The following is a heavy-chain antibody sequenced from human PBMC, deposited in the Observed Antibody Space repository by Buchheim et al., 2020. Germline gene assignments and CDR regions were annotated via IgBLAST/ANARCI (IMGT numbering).Heavy chain of an antibody. J-gene: IGHJ4*02. D-gene: IGHD5-18*01. V-gene: IGHV3-33*01. CDR3: ARDGSQLWYYGFDY. CDR1: GFTFSSYG. Sequence: QVQLVESGGGVVQPGTSLRLSCAASGFTFSSYGMHWVRQAPGKGLEWVAGIWHDGTKQYYANSVKGRFTISRDNSQNTLLLQMNSLRAEDTAVYYCARDGSQLWYYGFDYWGQGTL. CDR2: IWHDGTKQ.